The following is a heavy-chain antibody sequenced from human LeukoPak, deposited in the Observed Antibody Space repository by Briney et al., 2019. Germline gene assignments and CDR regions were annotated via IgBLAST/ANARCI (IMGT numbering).Heavy chain of an antibody. CDR1: GFTFSSNY. V-gene: IGHV3-66*01. CDR2: IYSGGST. D-gene: IGHD2-2*01. J-gene: IGHJ6*02. Sequence: GGSLRLSCTASGFTFSSNYMSWVRQAPGKGLEWVSVIYSGGSTYYADSVKGRFTISRDNSKNTLYLQMNSLRAEDTAVYYCASEYCSSTSCSNMGYYYGMDVWGQGTTVTVSS. CDR3: ASEYCSSTSCSNMGYYYGMDV.